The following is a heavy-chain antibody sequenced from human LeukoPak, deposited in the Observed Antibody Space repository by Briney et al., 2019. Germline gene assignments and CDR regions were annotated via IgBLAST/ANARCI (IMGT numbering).Heavy chain of an antibody. CDR3: AATQQLASFDY. CDR2: IVVGSGNT. V-gene: IGHV1-58*02. D-gene: IGHD6-13*01. J-gene: IGHJ4*02. Sequence: SVKVSCKASGYTFTGYYMHWVRQARGQRLEWIGWIVVGSGNTNYAQKFQERVTITRDMSTSTAYMELSSLRSEDTAVYYCAATQQLASFDYWGQGTLVTVSS. CDR1: GYTFTGYY.